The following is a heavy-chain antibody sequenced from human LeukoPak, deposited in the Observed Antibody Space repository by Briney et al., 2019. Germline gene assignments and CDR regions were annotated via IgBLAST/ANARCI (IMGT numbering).Heavy chain of an antibody. CDR1: GYTFTGYY. Sequence: ASVTVSCKASGYTFTGYYMHWVRQAPGQGLAWMGWINPNSGGTNYAQKFQGRVTMTRDTSISTAYMELSRLRSDDTAVYYCARDYGDYTRYYFDYWGQGTLVTVSS. CDR2: INPNSGGT. CDR3: ARDYGDYTRYYFDY. J-gene: IGHJ4*02. D-gene: IGHD4-17*01. V-gene: IGHV1-2*02.